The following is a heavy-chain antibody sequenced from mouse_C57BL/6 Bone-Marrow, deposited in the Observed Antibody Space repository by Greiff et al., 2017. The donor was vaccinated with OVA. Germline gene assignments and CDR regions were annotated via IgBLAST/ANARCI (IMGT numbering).Heavy chain of an antibody. J-gene: IGHJ3*01. V-gene: IGHV2-2*01. CDR3: ARNLEFAY. CDR2: LWSGGST. Sequence: VQLVESGPGLVQPSQSLSITCTVSGFSLTSYGVHWVRQSPGKGLEWLGVLWSGGSTDYNAAFISRLSISKDNSKSQVFFKMNSLQADDTAIYYCARNLEFAYWGQGTLVTVSA. CDR1: GFSLTSYG.